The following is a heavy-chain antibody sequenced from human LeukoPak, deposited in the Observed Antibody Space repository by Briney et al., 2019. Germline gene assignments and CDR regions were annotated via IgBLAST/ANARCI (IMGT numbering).Heavy chain of an antibody. J-gene: IGHJ1*01. V-gene: IGHV3-21*01. CDR3: ARDGKSGSYVNFQH. Sequence: GGSLRLSCAASGFTFSSYSTNWVRQAPGKGLEWVSSISSSSSYIYYADSVKGRFTISRDNAKNSLYLQMNSLRAEDTAVYYCARDGKSGSYVNFQHWGQGTLVTVSS. CDR1: GFTFSSYS. CDR2: ISSSSSYI. D-gene: IGHD1-26*01.